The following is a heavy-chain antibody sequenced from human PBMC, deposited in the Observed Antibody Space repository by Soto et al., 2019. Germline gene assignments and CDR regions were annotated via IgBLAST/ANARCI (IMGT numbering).Heavy chain of an antibody. CDR2: INPSGGST. Sequence: ASVKVSCKASGYTFTSYYMHWVRQAPGQGLEWMGIINPSGGSTSYAQKFQGRVTMTRDTSTSTVYMELSSLRSEDTAVYYCARDRTYNYYDSSGYLDYWGQGTLVTVSS. CDR3: ARDRTYNYYDSSGYLDY. J-gene: IGHJ4*02. CDR1: GYTFTSYY. D-gene: IGHD3-22*01. V-gene: IGHV1-46*01.